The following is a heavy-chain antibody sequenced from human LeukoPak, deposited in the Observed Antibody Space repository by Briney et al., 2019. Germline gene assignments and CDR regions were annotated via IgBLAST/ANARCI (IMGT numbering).Heavy chain of an antibody. D-gene: IGHD1-7*01. CDR1: GGSISSSSYY. CDR3: ARHLKPDLGTGTTFDY. CDR2: IYYSGST. Sequence: PSETLSLTCTVSGGSISSSSYYWGWIRQPPGKGLEWIGSIYYSGSTYYNPSLKSRITISVDTSKNQFSLKLSSVTAADTAVYYCARHLKPDLGTGTTFDYWGQGTLVTVSS. J-gene: IGHJ4*02. V-gene: IGHV4-39*01.